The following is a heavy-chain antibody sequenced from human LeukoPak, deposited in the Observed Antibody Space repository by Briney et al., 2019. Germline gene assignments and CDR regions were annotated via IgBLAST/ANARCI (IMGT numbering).Heavy chain of an antibody. J-gene: IGHJ5*02. D-gene: IGHD3-10*01. V-gene: IGHV1-69*10. CDR2: IIPVLSTA. CDR3: ARVQYGSGSYSEFDP. Sequence: GASVKVSCKASGDTFSRYAISWVRQAPGQGLEWMGGIIPVLSTANYAQKFQGRVTMTRDTSTSTVYMELSSLRSEDTAVYYCARVQYGSGSYSEFDPWGQGTLVTVSS. CDR1: GDTFSRYA.